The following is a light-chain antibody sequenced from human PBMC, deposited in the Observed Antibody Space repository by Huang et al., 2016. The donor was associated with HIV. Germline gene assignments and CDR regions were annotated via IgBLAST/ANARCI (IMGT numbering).Light chain of an antibody. CDR3: QHYNNWPPMYT. CDR2: RTS. Sequence: EVVMTQSPGTLSVSPRVRATHSCKTSQSVNNNLFRYQQKPGQAPRLLIYRTSTRATGVPARFSGSGSGTEFTLTISSLQSEDFGIYYCQHYNNWPPMYTFGQGTKLEI. J-gene: IGKJ2*01. CDR1: QSVNNN. V-gene: IGKV3-15*01.